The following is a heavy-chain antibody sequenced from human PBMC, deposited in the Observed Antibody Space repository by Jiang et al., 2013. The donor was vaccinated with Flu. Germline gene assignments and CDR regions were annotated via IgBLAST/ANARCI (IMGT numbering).Heavy chain of an antibody. V-gene: IGHV3-30*19. D-gene: IGHD3-22*01. Sequence: GVVQPGRSLRLSCAASGFTFSTYGMHWVRQAPGQGLEWVAVIWYDGSDKYYADSVKGRFTISRDNSKNTLYLQMNSLRAEDTAVYYCARDLGSSGYYPHWFDPWGQGTLVTVSS. CDR3: ARDLGSSGYYPHWFDP. J-gene: IGHJ5*02. CDR1: GFTFSTYG. CDR2: IWYDGSDK.